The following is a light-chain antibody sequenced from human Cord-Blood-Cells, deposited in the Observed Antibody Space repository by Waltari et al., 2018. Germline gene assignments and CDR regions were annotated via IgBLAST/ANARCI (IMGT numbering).Light chain of an antibody. V-gene: IGLV2-23*01. CDR1: SSDVGSYNL. CDR3: CSYAGSSTLV. Sequence: SALTQPAPVSGSPGQSITISCTGTSSDVGSYNLVSWYQQHPGNAPKLMLYEGSKRPSGVSNRFSGSKSGNTASLTISGRQAEDEADYYCCSYAGSSTLVFGGGTKLTVL. J-gene: IGLJ2*01. CDR2: EGS.